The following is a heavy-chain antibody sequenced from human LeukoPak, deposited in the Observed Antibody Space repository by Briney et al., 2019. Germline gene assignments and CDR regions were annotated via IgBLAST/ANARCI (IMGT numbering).Heavy chain of an antibody. CDR1: GFTFSSYG. J-gene: IGHJ4*02. CDR2: IRYDGSNK. CDR3: ARASGAWFGGVDY. V-gene: IGHV3-30*02. D-gene: IGHD3-10*01. Sequence: GGSLRLSCAASGFTFSSYGMHWVRQAPGKGLEWVAFIRYDGSNKYYADSVKGRFTISRDNSKNTLYLQMNSLRAEDTAVYYCARASGAWFGGVDYWGQGTLVTVSS.